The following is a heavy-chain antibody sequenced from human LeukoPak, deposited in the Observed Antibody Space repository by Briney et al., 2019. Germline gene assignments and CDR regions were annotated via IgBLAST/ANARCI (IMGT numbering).Heavy chain of an antibody. D-gene: IGHD2-2*01. CDR1: GGSISSYY. CDR2: IYTSGST. CDR3: ARDCSSNSCYGGSRMNYYYYYMDV. V-gene: IGHV4-4*07. J-gene: IGHJ6*03. Sequence: SETLSLTCTVSGGSISSYYWSWIRQPAGKGLEWIGRIYTSGSTNYNPSLKSRVTISVDKSKNQFSLKLSSVTAADSAVYYCARDCSSNSCYGGSRMNYYYYYMDVWGKGTTVTVSS.